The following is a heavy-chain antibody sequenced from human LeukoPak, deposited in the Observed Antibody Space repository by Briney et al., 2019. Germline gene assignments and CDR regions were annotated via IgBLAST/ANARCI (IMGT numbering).Heavy chain of an antibody. CDR2: IYTSGST. D-gene: IGHD2-15*01. CDR3: ARDSPPAYCSSGSCYFDS. CDR1: GGSTSSKSYY. Sequence: SETLSLTCTVSGGSTSSKSYYWSWIRQPAGKGLEWIGRIYTSGSTDYNPSLKSRVTISRDTSKNEFSLILSSLTAADTAVYYCARDSPPAYCSSGSCYFDSWGQGTLVTVSS. J-gene: IGHJ4*02. V-gene: IGHV4-61*02.